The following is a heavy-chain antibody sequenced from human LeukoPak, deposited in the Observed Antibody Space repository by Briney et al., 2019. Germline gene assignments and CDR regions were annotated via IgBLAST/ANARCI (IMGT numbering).Heavy chain of an antibody. CDR2: IYYSGNT. Sequence: KTSETLSLTCTISGGSISYYYWSWIRQPPGRGLEWIGYIYYSGNTNYNPSLKSRVTISVDMSKNQFSLKLTSVTAADTAVYYCATHSSGFIYYFDYWGQGTLVTVSS. CDR1: GGSISYYY. V-gene: IGHV4-59*08. CDR3: ATHSSGFIYYFDY. D-gene: IGHD6-19*01. J-gene: IGHJ4*02.